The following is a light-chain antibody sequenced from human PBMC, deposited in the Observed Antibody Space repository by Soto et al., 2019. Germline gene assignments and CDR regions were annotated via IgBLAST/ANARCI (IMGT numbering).Light chain of an antibody. CDR2: DVS. V-gene: IGLV2-14*01. J-gene: IGLJ2*01. Sequence: QSALTQPASVSGSPGQSITISCTGTSSDAGGYNYVSWYQQHPGKAPKFMIYDVSNRPSGVSNRFSGSKSGNTASLTISGLQAEDEADYYCSSYTSSSTLVFGGGTKLTVL. CDR1: SSDAGGYNY. CDR3: SSYTSSSTLV.